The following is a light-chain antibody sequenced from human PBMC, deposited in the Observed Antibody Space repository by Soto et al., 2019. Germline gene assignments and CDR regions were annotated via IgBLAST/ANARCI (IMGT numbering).Light chain of an antibody. CDR2: GSS. Sequence: EVVLTQSPGTLSLSPGERATLSCRASQSVSNNYFAWYQQKPGQAPRLLLFGSSDSATGIPDRFSGSGSGTDFILLITRLGPEDVAVSYCYHYGGSPPYTFGQGTKLEIK. V-gene: IGKV3-20*01. J-gene: IGKJ2*01. CDR3: YHYGGSPPYT. CDR1: QSVSNNY.